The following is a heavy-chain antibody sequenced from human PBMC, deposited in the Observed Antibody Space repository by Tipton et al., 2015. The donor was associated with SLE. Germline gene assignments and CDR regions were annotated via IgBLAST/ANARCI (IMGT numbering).Heavy chain of an antibody. CDR1: GGSISSGSYY. CDR2: IYTSGST. V-gene: IGHV4-61*02. Sequence: TLSLTCTVSGGSISSGSYYWSWIRQPAGKGLEWIGRIYTSGSTNYNPSLKSRVTISVDTSKNLFSLKLSSVTAADTAVYYCARGATSGSPRAFDIWGQGTMVTVSS. CDR3: ARGATSGSPRAFDI. D-gene: IGHD1-26*01. J-gene: IGHJ3*02.